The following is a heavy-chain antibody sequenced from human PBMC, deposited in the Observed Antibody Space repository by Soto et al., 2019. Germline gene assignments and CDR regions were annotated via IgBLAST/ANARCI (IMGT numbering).Heavy chain of an antibody. J-gene: IGHJ2*01. Sequence: QVQLVESGRGVVQPGRSLRLSCAASGFTFSSYAMHWVRQAPGKGLEWVAVISYDGSNKYYADSVKGRFTISRDNSKNTLYLQMNSLRAEDTAVYYCAREVVDSSGWYRGEGYFDLWGRGTLVTVSS. CDR3: AREVVDSSGWYRGEGYFDL. V-gene: IGHV3-30-3*01. D-gene: IGHD6-19*01. CDR2: ISYDGSNK. CDR1: GFTFSSYA.